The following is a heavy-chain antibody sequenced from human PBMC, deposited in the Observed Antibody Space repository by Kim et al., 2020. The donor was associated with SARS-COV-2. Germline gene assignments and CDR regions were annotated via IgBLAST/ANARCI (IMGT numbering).Heavy chain of an antibody. D-gene: IGHD3-22*01. CDR3: ASRSSGSYPFDH. CDR1: GGSIRSYY. Sequence: SETLSLTCTVSGGSIRSYYWSWIRQPPGKGLEWIGHIYYSGNTKYNPSLKSRVTISVDTSKNQFSLKLSSVTAADTAMYYCASRSSGSYPFDHWGQGTLV. CDR2: IYYSGNT. V-gene: IGHV4-59*01. J-gene: IGHJ4*02.